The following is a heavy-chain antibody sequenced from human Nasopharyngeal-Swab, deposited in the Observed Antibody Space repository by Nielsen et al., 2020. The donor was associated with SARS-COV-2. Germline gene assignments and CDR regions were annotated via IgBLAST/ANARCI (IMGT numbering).Heavy chain of an antibody. D-gene: IGHD3-10*01. Sequence: GSLRLSCTVSGGSISSSSYYWGWIRQPPGKGLEWIGSIYYSGSTYYNPSLKSRVTISVDTSKNQFSLKLSSVTAADTAVYYCARTPSAYYYGSGPYYFDHWGQGTLVTVSS. J-gene: IGHJ4*02. CDR3: ARTPSAYYYGSGPYYFDH. V-gene: IGHV4-39*01. CDR2: IYYSGST. CDR1: GGSISSSSYY.